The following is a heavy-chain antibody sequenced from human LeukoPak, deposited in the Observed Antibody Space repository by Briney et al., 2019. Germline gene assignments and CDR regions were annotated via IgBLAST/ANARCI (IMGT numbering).Heavy chain of an antibody. CDR1: GGSINGYY. V-gene: IGHV4-59*08. CDR3: ARLHFAAAEEFDP. CDR2: IYYSGNT. D-gene: IGHD6-13*01. J-gene: IGHJ5*02. Sequence: PPETLSLTCTVFGGSINGYYWSWIRQPPGKGLEWIGYIYYSGNTNYNPSLKSRVSISVDTSKNQFSLNLSSVTAADTAVYYCARLHFAAAEEFDPWGQGTLVTVSS.